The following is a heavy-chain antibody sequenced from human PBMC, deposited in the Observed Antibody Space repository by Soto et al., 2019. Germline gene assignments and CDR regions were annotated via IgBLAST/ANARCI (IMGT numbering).Heavy chain of an antibody. V-gene: IGHV4-34*01. CDR2: INHSGGT. CDR3: ARLPWADYGGIFDP. J-gene: IGHJ5*02. Sequence: SETLSLTCAVYGGSFSGYYWSWIRQSPGKGLEWIGEINHSGGTSYNPSLKSRVTISVDTSKNQFSLKLYSVTTADTAMYYCARLPWADYGGIFDPWGQGTLVTVSS. CDR1: GGSFSGYY. D-gene: IGHD4-17*01.